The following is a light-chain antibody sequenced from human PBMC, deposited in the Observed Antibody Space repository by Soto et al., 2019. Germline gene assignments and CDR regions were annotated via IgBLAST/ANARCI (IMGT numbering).Light chain of an antibody. V-gene: IGKV1-5*01. Sequence: DIQMTQSPSTLSASVGDTVTITCRASQSVSTWLAWYQQTPGKAPKLLMYDASTLESGAPARFSGSGSGTEFTLTISSLQPEDFATYYCQQVKSYPLTFGGGTKVDIK. CDR3: QQVKSYPLT. CDR1: QSVSTW. J-gene: IGKJ4*01. CDR2: DAS.